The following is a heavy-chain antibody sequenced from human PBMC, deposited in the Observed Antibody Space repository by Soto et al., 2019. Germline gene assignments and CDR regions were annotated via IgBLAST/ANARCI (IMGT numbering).Heavy chain of an antibody. CDR1: GYSFTSYW. D-gene: IGHD2-15*01. J-gene: IGHJ6*02. CDR2: IYPGDSDT. Sequence: XESLKISWKGCGYSFTSYWIGWVRQMPGKGLEWMGIIYPGDSDTRYSPSFQGQVTISADKSISTAYLQWSSLKASDTAMYYCARDSPYCGGGSCYSGVYYYYGMDVWGQGNTVTVSS. CDR3: ARDSPYCGGGSCYSGVYYYYGMDV. V-gene: IGHV5-51*01.